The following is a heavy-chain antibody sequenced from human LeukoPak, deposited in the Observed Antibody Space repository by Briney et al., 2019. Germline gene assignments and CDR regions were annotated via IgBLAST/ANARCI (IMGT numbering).Heavy chain of an antibody. J-gene: IGHJ5*02. D-gene: IGHD6-19*01. CDR1: GYTFTSYG. Sequence: ASVKVSCKASGYTFTSYGISWVRQAPGQGLEWMGWISAYNGNTNYAQKLQGRVTMTTDTPTSTAYMELRSLRSDDTAVYYCARGAVSSGWWENWFDPWGQGTLVTVSS. CDR3: ARGAVSSGWWENWFDP. V-gene: IGHV1-18*01. CDR2: ISAYNGNT.